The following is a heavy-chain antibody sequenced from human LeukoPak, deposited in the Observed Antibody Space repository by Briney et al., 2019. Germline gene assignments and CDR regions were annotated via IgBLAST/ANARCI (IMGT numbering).Heavy chain of an antibody. J-gene: IGHJ3*02. D-gene: IGHD3-22*01. V-gene: IGHV3-33*01. CDR3: ARDRSMSYYDSSGNGHDALDTFDI. CDR1: GFTFSSYG. Sequence: GGSLRLSCAASGFTFSSYGIHWVRQAPGKGLEWVAVIWYDGSNKYYADSVKGRFTISRDNSKNTLYLQMKSLRAEDTAVYYCARDRSMSYYDSSGNGHDALDTFDIWGQGTMVTVSS. CDR2: IWYDGSNK.